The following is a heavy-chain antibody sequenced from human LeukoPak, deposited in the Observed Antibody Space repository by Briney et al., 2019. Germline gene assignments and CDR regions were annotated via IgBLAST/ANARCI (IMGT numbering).Heavy chain of an antibody. CDR3: ARVRLKTGTTAQYFDY. J-gene: IGHJ4*02. V-gene: IGHV3-66*01. Sequence: GGSLRLSCAASGFTVSRNYMSWVRQAPGKGLEWGSVIVSACSTCYADSVKARFTISRNNSKNTLYLQMNSLRAEDTAVHYCARVRLKTGTTAQYFDYWGQGTLVTVSS. CDR1: GFTVSRNY. D-gene: IGHD1-1*01. CDR2: IVSACST.